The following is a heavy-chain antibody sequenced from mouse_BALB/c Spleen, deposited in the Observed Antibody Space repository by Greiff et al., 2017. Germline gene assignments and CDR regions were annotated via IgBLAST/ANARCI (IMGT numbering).Heavy chain of an antibody. CDR2: IDPANGNT. CDR3: ARWAYYGKDAMDY. J-gene: IGHJ4*01. V-gene: IGHV14-3*02. Sequence: DVQLQESGAELVKPGASVKLSCTASGFNIKDTYMHWVKQRPEQGLEWIGRIDPANGNTKYDPKFQGKATITADTSSNTAYLQLSSLTSEDTAVYYCARWAYYGKDAMDYWGQGTSVTVSS. CDR1: GFNIKDTY. D-gene: IGHD2-1*01.